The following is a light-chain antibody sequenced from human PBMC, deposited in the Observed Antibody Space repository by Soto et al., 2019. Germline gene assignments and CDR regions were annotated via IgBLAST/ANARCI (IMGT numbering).Light chain of an antibody. CDR1: QSIPSRY. J-gene: IGKJ5*01. CDR3: QQYGDSPRIT. Sequence: VLTQSPGTLSLSPGDRAALACGASQSIPSRYLAWYQQKPGQAPRFIIWGAYNRAPGVPDTFSGSGSGTDFSLTISRLEPEDVAVYYCQQYGDSPRITCGQGTRLEIK. V-gene: IGKV3-20*01. CDR2: GAY.